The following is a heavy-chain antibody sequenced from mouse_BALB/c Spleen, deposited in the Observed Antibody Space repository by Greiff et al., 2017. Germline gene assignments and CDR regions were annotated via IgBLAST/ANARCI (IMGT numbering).Heavy chain of an antibody. CDR1: GYSFTGYF. V-gene: IGHV1-20*02. J-gene: IGHJ2*01. CDR3: ARWALDY. Sequence: LVEPGASVKISCKASGYSFTGYFMNWVMQSHGKSLEWIGRINPYNGDTFYNQKFKGKATLTVDKSSSTAHMELRSLASEDSAVYYCARWALDYWGQGTTLTVSS. CDR2: INPYNGDT.